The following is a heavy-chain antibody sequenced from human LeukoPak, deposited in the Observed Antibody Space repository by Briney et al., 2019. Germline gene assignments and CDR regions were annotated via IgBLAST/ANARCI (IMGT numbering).Heavy chain of an antibody. D-gene: IGHD3-9*01. CDR2: INLNSGGT. Sequence: ASVKVSCKASGYTFTGYYMHWVRQAPGQGLEWMGWINLNSGGTNYAQRFQDRVTMTRDTSISTAYMELSRLRFVDTAVYYCARSPNILTGENFDYWGQGTLVTVSS. V-gene: IGHV1-2*02. J-gene: IGHJ4*02. CDR1: GYTFTGYY. CDR3: ARSPNILTGENFDY.